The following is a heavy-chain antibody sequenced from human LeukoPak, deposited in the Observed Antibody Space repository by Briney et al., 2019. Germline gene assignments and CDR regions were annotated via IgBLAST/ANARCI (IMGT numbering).Heavy chain of an antibody. CDR1: GYSISSGYY. CDR2: IYHSGST. CDR3: ARELVRGKNWFDP. J-gene: IGHJ5*02. V-gene: IGHV4-38-2*02. D-gene: IGHD3-10*01. Sequence: SETLSLTCTVSGYSISSGYYWGWIRPPPGKGLEWIGNIYHSGSTYYNPSLKSRVTISADTSKNQFSLKLSSVTAADTAVYYCARELVRGKNWFDPWGQGTLVTVSS.